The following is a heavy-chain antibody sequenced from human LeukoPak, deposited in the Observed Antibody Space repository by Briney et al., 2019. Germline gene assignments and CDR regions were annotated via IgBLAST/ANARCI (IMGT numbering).Heavy chain of an antibody. Sequence: SETLSLTCAVYGGSFSGYYWSWIRQPPGKGLEWIGEINHSGGTNYNPSLKSRVTISLDTSKNQFSLQLSSVTAADTAVYYCAGVRVDYYYTMDVWGQGTTVTVSS. J-gene: IGHJ6*02. CDR3: AGVRVDYYYTMDV. D-gene: IGHD2-2*01. V-gene: IGHV4-34*01. CDR2: INHSGGT. CDR1: GGSFSGYY.